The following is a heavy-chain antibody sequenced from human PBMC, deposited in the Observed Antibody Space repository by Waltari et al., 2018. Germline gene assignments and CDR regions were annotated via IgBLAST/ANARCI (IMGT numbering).Heavy chain of an antibody. J-gene: IGHJ4*02. CDR1: GGSISSYY. CDR3: AREYIAARQGYFDY. CDR2: IYTSGST. V-gene: IGHV4-4*07. D-gene: IGHD6-6*01. Sequence: QVQLQESGPGLVKPSETLSLTCTVSGGSISSYYWSWLRQPAGKGLEWIGRIYTSGSTNYNPSLKSRVTMSVDTSKNQFSLKLSSVTAADTAVYYCAREYIAARQGYFDYWGQGTLVTVSS.